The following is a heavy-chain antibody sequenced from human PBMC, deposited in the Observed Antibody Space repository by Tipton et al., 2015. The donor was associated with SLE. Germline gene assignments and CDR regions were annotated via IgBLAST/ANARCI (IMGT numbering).Heavy chain of an antibody. V-gene: IGHV4-59*08. CDR2: IYYSGSN. Sequence: TLSLTCTVSGGSISSYYWSWIRQPPGKGLEWIGYIYYSGSNNYNTSLKSRVTISVDTSKTQFSLKLSSVTAADTAVYYCARQGAVAGFDYWGQGTLVTVSS. J-gene: IGHJ4*02. CDR1: GGSISSYY. D-gene: IGHD6-19*01. CDR3: ARQGAVAGFDY.